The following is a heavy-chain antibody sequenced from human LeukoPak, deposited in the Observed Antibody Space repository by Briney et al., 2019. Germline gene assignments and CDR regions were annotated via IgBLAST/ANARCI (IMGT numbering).Heavy chain of an antibody. D-gene: IGHD3-22*01. CDR1: GGSISSSSYY. V-gene: IGHV4-39*07. CDR2: IKYTGST. Sequence: SETLSLTCSVSGGSISSSSYYWGWIRQPPGKGLEWIGSIKYTGSTYYNPSLKSRVTISVDTSKNQFSLKLSSVTAADTAVYFCARGPYSYDSSGAFDIWGQGTMVTVSS. CDR3: ARGPYSYDSSGAFDI. J-gene: IGHJ3*02.